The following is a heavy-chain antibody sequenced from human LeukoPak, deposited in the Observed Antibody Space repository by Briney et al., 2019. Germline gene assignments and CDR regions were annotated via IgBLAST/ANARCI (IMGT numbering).Heavy chain of an antibody. Sequence: GESLKISCKGSGYSFTSYWIGWVRQLPGKGLEWMGIIYPGDSDTRYSPSFQGQVTISADKSISTAYLQWSSLKASDTAMYYCARGGYSGYDELDLDYWGQGTLVTVSS. CDR3: ARGGYSGYDELDLDY. D-gene: IGHD5-12*01. J-gene: IGHJ4*02. V-gene: IGHV5-51*01. CDR2: IYPGDSDT. CDR1: GYSFTSYW.